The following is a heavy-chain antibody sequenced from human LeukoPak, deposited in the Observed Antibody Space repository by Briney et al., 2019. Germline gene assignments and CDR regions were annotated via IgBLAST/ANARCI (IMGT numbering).Heavy chain of an antibody. V-gene: IGHV3-20*04. J-gene: IGHJ4*02. CDR2: INWNGGST. CDR3: ARGIHVRSGFSGDY. D-gene: IGHD6-25*01. Sequence: PGGSLRLSCAASGFTFDDYGMSWVRQGPGKGLEWVSGINWNGGSTGYADSVKGRFTISRDNAKNSLYLQMNSLRAEDTALYYCARGIHVRSGFSGDYWGQGTLVTVSS. CDR1: GFTFDDYG.